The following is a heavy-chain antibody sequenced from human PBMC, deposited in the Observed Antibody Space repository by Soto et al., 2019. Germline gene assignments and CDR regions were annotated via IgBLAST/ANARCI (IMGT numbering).Heavy chain of an antibody. Sequence: GGSLRLSCAASGFTFSNYVMHWVRQAPGKGPEWLTFISSDGSDKYYADSVKGRLTISRDNSKNTLYLQMNSLRAEDTAVYYCARDRCGADCYLPLDCWGQGTLVTVSS. CDR3: ARDRCGADCYLPLDC. D-gene: IGHD2-21*02. CDR2: ISSDGSDK. J-gene: IGHJ4*02. CDR1: GFTFSNYV. V-gene: IGHV3-30-3*01.